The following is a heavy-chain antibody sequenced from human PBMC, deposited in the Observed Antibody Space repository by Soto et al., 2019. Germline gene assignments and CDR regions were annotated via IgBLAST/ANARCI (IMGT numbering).Heavy chain of an antibody. D-gene: IGHD1-26*01. CDR3: VREWEYYYDY. CDR2: LTSSGFTK. Sequence: EVQLVESGGALVQPGGSLRLSCAASGFTFSTYNMNWVRQAPGKGLEWVSYLTSSGFTKYYADSVKGRFSVSRDNARNSLYLQMHSRRAEDTGVYFCVREWEYYYDYWGQGTLVTVSS. V-gene: IGHV3-48*01. CDR1: GFTFSTYN. J-gene: IGHJ4*02.